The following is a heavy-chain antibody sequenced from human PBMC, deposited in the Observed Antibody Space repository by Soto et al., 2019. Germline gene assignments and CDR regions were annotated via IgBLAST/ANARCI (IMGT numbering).Heavy chain of an antibody. Sequence: SETLSLTCTVSGDSISSYYWSWIRQPPGKGLEWIGYIHYSGSTNYNPSLKSRVTISVDTSKNQFSLRLSSVTAADTAVYYCARAYYDNYGYSLDPWGQGTLVTVSS. CDR1: GDSISSYY. D-gene: IGHD3-22*01. V-gene: IGHV4-59*01. CDR3: ARAYYDNYGYSLDP. J-gene: IGHJ5*02. CDR2: IHYSGST.